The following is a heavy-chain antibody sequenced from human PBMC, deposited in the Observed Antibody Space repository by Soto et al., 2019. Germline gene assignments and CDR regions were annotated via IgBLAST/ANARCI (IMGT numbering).Heavy chain of an antibody. CDR3: AGGYGSGSYPYVQVDY. J-gene: IGHJ4*02. D-gene: IGHD3-10*01. Sequence: PSETLSLTCTVSGGSIRSYYWSWIRQSPGKGLEWIGYIYSSGSTNYNPSLKSRVTISLDTSKNQFSLKLTSVTAADTAVYYCAGGYGSGSYPYVQVDYWGQGTLVTVS. CDR2: IYSSGST. CDR1: GGSIRSYY. V-gene: IGHV4-59*01.